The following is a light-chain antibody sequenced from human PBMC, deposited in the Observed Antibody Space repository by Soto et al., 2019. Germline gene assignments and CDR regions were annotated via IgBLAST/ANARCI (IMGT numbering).Light chain of an antibody. Sequence: ELVSTQSPGKLSCSPVERAPLSVIASQRVTSNYLAWYKQKPGQATSLLIYGVSTRATGITDRFSGSGSGKDFTLTIRRMKTEDFAVYYCKNYNNWHINVGKGTRLEIK. V-gene: IGKV3-20*01. J-gene: IGKJ5*01. CDR1: QRVTSNY. CDR3: KNYNNWHIN. CDR2: GVS.